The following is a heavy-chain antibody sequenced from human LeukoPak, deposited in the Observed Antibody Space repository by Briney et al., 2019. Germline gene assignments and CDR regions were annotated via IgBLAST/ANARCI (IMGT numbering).Heavy chain of an antibody. CDR3: TTDVYYYGSGSYGGWAPRVSGMDV. Sequence: GGSLRLSCAASGFTFSNAWMSWVRQAPGKGLEWVGRIKSKTDGGTTDYAAPVKGRFTISRDDSKNTLYLQMNSLKTEDTAVYYCTTDVYYYGSGSYGGWAPRVSGMDVWGQGTTVTVSS. CDR1: GFTFSNAW. V-gene: IGHV3-15*01. J-gene: IGHJ6*02. D-gene: IGHD3-10*01. CDR2: IKSKTDGGTT.